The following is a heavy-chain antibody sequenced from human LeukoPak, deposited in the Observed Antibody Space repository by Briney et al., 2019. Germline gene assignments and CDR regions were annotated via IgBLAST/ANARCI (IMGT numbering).Heavy chain of an antibody. V-gene: IGHV4-34*01. CDR3: ARGISVTDDSFYYYYYYMDV. J-gene: IGHJ6*03. CDR2: INHSGST. CDR1: GGSFSGYY. D-gene: IGHD2-21*02. Sequence: SDTLSLICAVYGGSFSGYYWRWLPQPPGKALEWIGEINHSGSTNYNPSLKSRVTISVDTSKNQFSLKLSSVTAADTAVYYCARGISVTDDSFYYYYYYMDVWGKGTTVTVSS.